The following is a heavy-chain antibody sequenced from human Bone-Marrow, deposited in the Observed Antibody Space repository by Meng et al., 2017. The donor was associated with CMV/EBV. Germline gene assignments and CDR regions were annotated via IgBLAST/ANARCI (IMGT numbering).Heavy chain of an antibody. CDR1: GFTFSSYS. J-gene: IGHJ4*02. CDR3: ARRWYSNYGVPINYFDY. CDR2: ISSSSSYI. V-gene: IGHV3-21*01. D-gene: IGHD4-11*01. Sequence: GGSLRLSCAASGFTFSSYSMNWVRQAPGKGLEWVSSISSSSSYIYYADSVKGRFTISRDNAKNSLYLQMNSLRAEDTAVYYCARRWYSNYGVPINYFDYWGQGTLVTVSS.